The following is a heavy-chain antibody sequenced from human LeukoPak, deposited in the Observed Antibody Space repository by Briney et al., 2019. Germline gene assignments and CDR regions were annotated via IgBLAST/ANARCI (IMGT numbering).Heavy chain of an antibody. D-gene: IGHD3-10*01. CDR1: GFTFRRYG. CDR2: ISGSGDIT. V-gene: IGHV3-23*01. CDR3: AKDDAWLRFGE. J-gene: IGHJ4*02. Sequence: PGGSLRLSCAASGFTFRRYGMSWVRQAPGKGLEWVSAISGSGDITYYADSVKGRFTISRDNSKNTLYLEVISLTAEDTAVYYCAKDDAWLRFGEWSQGTLVTVSS.